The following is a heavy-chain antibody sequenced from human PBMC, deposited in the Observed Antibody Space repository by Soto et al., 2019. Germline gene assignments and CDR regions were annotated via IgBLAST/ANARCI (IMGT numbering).Heavy chain of an antibody. D-gene: IGHD3-22*01. CDR3: TTAGYYDSSGPY. V-gene: IGHV3-15*01. J-gene: IGHJ4*02. CDR1: GFTFSNAW. CDR2: IKSKTDGETT. Sequence: EVQLVESGGGLVKPGGSLRLSCAASGFTFSNAWMSWVRQAPGKGLEWVGRIKSKTDGETTDYAAPVKGRFTISRDDSKNTLYLQMNSLKTEDTAVYYCTTAGYYDSSGPYWGQGTLVTVSS.